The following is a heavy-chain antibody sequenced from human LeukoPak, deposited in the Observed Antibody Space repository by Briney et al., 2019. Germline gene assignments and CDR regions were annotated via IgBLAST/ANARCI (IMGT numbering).Heavy chain of an antibody. CDR2: ISRSGGGT. CDR3: ARQFDY. CDR1: GFTFSTYS. J-gene: IGHJ4*02. V-gene: IGHV3-64D*06. Sequence: GGSLRLSCSASGFTFSTYSMHWVRQAPGKGLEYVSAISRSGGGTYYSDSVKGRFTISRDNSKNTLYLQMSSLRTEDTAVYYCARQFDYWGQGTLVTVSS.